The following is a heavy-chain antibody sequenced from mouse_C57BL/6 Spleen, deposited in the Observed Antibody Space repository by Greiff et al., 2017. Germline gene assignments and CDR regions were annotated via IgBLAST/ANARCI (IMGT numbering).Heavy chain of an antibody. D-gene: IGHD2-12*01. CDR2: IRLKSDNYAT. CDR1: GFTFSNYW. Sequence: EVKVEESGGGLVQPGGSMKLSCVASGFTFSNYWMNWVRQSPEKGLEWVAQIRLKSDNYATHYAESVKGRFTISRDDSKSSVYLQMNNLRAEDTGIYYCKTYYSHWYFDVWGTGTTVTVSS. V-gene: IGHV6-3*01. CDR3: KTYYSHWYFDV. J-gene: IGHJ1*03.